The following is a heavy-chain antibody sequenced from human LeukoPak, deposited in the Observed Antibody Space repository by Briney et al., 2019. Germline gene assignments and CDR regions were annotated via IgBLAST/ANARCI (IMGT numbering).Heavy chain of an antibody. D-gene: IGHD6-13*01. V-gene: IGHV4-34*01. CDR1: GGSFSGYY. J-gene: IGHJ6*03. Sequence: SETLSLTCAVYGGSFSGYYWSWIRQPPGKGLEWIGEINHSGSTNYNPSLKSRVTISVDTSKNQFSLKLSSVTAADTAVYYCARYWSSSWPRLYYYYMDVWGKGTTVTVSS. CDR3: ARYWSSSWPRLYYYYMDV. CDR2: INHSGST.